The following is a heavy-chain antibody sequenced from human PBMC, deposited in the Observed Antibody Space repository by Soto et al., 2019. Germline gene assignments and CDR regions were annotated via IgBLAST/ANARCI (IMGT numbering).Heavy chain of an antibody. V-gene: IGHV3-33*01. D-gene: IGHD5-12*01. CDR2: IWYDGSNK. J-gene: IGHJ5*02. CDR1: GFTFSSYG. CDR3: ARGSDTIVATIRSWFDP. Sequence: GGSLRLSCAASGFTFSSYGMHWVRQAPGKGLEWVAVIWYDGSNKYYADAVKGRFTISRDNSKNTLYLQMNSLRAEDTAVYYCARGSDTIVATIRSWFDPWGQGTLLTVSS.